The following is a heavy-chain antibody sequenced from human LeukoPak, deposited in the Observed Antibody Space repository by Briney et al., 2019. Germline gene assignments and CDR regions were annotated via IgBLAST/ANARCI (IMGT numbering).Heavy chain of an antibody. J-gene: IGHJ3*02. D-gene: IGHD6-19*01. CDR1: GGSISSSSYY. Sequence: PSETLSLACTVSGGSISSSSYYWGWIRQPPGKGLEWIGSIYYSGSTYYNPSLKSRVTISVDTSKNQFSLKLSSVTAADTAVYYCARRGYSSGWYSDAFDIWGQGTMVTVSS. CDR2: IYYSGST. V-gene: IGHV4-39*01. CDR3: ARRGYSSGWYSDAFDI.